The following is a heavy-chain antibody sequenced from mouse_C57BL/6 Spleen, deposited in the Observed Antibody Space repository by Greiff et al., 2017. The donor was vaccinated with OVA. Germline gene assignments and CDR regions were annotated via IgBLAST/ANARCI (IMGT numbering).Heavy chain of an antibody. D-gene: IGHD2-1*01. CDR3: ARFPGVYYGKRNAMDY. Sequence: EVQGVESGAELVKPGASVKLSCTASGFNIKDYYMHWVKQRTEQGLEWIGRIDPEDGETKYAPKFQGKATITADTSSNTAYLQLSSLTSEDTAVYYCARFPGVYYGKRNAMDYWGQGASVTVSS. CDR2: IDPEDGET. CDR1: GFNIKDYY. J-gene: IGHJ4*01. V-gene: IGHV14-2*01.